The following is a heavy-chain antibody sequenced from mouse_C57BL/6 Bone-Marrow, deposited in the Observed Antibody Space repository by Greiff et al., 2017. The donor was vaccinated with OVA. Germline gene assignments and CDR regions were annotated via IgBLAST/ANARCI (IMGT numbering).Heavy chain of an antibody. CDR1: GYTFTSYW. CDR3: AREGTLYYFDD. J-gene: IGHJ2*01. Sequence: VQLQQPGAELVMPGASVKLSCKASGYTFTSYWMHWVKQRPGQGLEWIGEIDPSDSYTNYNQKFKGKSTLTVDKSSSTAYMQLSSLTSEDSAVYYCAREGTLYYFDDWGQGTTLTVSS. CDR2: IDPSDSYT. V-gene: IGHV1-69*01. D-gene: IGHD3-3*01.